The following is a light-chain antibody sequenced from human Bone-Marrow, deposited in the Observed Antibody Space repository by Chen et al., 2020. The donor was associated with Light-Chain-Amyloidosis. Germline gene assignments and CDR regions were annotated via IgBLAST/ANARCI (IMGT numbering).Light chain of an antibody. CDR1: DLPTKY. CDR3: QSADSSGTYEVI. J-gene: IGLJ2*01. CDR2: RDT. V-gene: IGLV3-25*03. Sequence: SYELPHPPSASVSPGQTARLTCTGDDLPTKYAYWYQQKPGQAPVLVIHRDTERPSGISERFSGSSSGTTATLTISGVQAEDEADYHCQSADSSGTYEVIFGGGTKLTVL.